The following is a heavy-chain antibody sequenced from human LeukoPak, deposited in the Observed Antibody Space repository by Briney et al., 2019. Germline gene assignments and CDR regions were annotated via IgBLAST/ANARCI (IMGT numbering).Heavy chain of an antibody. V-gene: IGHV3-53*01. D-gene: IGHD2-2*01. Sequence: RLXXAXSGFTVSXXYMXXVRXAXXXXXXXVSVXYSGGSTYYADSVKGRFTISRDNSKNTLYLQMNSLTAEDTAVYYCARGVVPAANVYYYYYYMDVWGKGTTVTVSS. J-gene: IGHJ6*03. CDR1: GFTVSXXY. CDR2: XYSGGST. CDR3: ARGVVPAANVYYYYYYMDV.